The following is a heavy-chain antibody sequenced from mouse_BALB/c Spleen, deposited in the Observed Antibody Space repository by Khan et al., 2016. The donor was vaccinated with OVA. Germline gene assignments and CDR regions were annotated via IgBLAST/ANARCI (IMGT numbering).Heavy chain of an antibody. CDR2: IYPGNGDT. V-gene: IGHV1-80*01. CDR1: GYAFSSYW. CDR3: ARYYGSSFAY. Sequence: QVQLQQSGAELVRPGSSVKISCKASGYAFSSYWMNWVKQRPGQGLEWIGQIYPGNGDTNYNGKFKGKATLTADKSSSTAHMQLSSLTSEDSADYFCARYYGSSFAYWGQGTLVTVSA. J-gene: IGHJ3*01. D-gene: IGHD1-1*01.